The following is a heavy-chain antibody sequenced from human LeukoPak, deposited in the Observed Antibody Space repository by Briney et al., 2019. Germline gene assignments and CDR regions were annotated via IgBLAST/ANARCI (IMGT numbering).Heavy chain of an antibody. D-gene: IGHD5-18*01. Sequence: PSETLSLTYTVSGGSINSSSYYWGWIRQPPGKGLEWIGRIYYSGSTYYNPSLKSRVAISVDTSKNQFSLKLSSVSAADTAVYYCARRVIQLYAFDIWGQGTMVTVSS. CDR2: IYYSGST. CDR3: ARRVIQLYAFDI. CDR1: GGSINSSSYY. J-gene: IGHJ3*02. V-gene: IGHV4-39*01.